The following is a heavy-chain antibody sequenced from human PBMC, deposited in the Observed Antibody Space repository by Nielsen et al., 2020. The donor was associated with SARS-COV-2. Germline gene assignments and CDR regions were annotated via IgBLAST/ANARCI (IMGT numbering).Heavy chain of an antibody. D-gene: IGHD2-2*01. CDR3: ATSPVVPAAMRGWFDP. CDR1: GYTLTELS. J-gene: IGHJ5*02. V-gene: IGHV1-24*01. Sequence: ASVKVSCKVSGYTLTELSMHWVRQAPGKGFEWMGGFDPEDGETIYAQKFQGRVTMTEDTSTDTAYMELSSLRSEDTAVYYCATSPVVPAAMRGWFDPWGQGTLVTVSS. CDR2: FDPEDGET.